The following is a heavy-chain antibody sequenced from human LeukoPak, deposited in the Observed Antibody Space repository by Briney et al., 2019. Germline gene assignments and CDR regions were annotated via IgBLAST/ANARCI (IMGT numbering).Heavy chain of an antibody. J-gene: IGHJ5*02. D-gene: IGHD6-19*01. CDR3: ARHEHKAVAGDT. CDR2: VYYNGNT. V-gene: IGHV4-39*01. Sequence: PSETLSLTCTVSSGSISRSYYYWGWMRQPPGKGLEWIGSVYYNGNTFYSPSLKSRVTISVDTSKNHFSLRLISVTAADTAVYYCARHEHKAVAGDTWGQGILVTVSS. CDR1: SGSISRSYYY.